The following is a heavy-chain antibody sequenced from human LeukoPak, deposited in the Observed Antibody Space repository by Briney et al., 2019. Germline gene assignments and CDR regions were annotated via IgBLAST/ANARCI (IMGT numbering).Heavy chain of an antibody. Sequence: SGRSLRLSCTASGFTFGDYAMSWVRQAPGKGLEWVGFIRSKAYGGTTEYAASVKGRFTISRDDSKSIAYLQMNSLKTEDTAVYYCTRLRFLEWLFPDYWGQGTLVTVSS. V-gene: IGHV3-49*04. J-gene: IGHJ4*02. CDR1: GFTFGDYA. CDR2: IRSKAYGGTT. CDR3: TRLRFLEWLFPDY. D-gene: IGHD3-3*01.